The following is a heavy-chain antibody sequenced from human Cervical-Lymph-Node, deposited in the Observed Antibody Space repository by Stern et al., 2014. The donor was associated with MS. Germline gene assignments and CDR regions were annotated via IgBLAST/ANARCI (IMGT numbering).Heavy chain of an antibody. V-gene: IGHV3-33*01. Sequence: VQLVESGGGVVQPERSLRLSCAASGFDFRIYGMQWVRQTPGKGLEWVAVIWCDGSNKNYADSVKVRFTISRDNSKNTLYLQMNSLRAADTAVYYCARVPSGWQTGFDYWGQGTLVTVSS. CDR1: GFDFRIYG. CDR3: ARVPSGWQTGFDY. J-gene: IGHJ4*02. CDR2: IWCDGSNK. D-gene: IGHD6-19*01.